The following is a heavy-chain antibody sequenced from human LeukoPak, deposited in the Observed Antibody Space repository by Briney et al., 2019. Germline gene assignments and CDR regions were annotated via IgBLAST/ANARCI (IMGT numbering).Heavy chain of an antibody. V-gene: IGHV1-8*01. Sequence: ASVKVSCKASGYTISNYDINWARQAPGQGLEWMGWMNPNSGRRVYAQKFQGRVTMTRNSSINTAYMELTSLRSDDTAVYYCARGLRSDYWGQGTLVTVSS. CDR3: ARGLRSDY. CDR1: GYTISNYD. D-gene: IGHD3-16*02. J-gene: IGHJ4*02. CDR2: MNPNSGRR.